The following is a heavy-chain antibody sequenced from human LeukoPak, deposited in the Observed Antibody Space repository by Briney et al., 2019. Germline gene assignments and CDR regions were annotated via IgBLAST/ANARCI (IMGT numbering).Heavy chain of an antibody. CDR1: GASITSYY. J-gene: IGHJ4*02. Sequence: SETLSLTCTVSGASITSYYWTWIRQPAGKGLEWLGRIYTSGSTNYSPSLKSRVTMSVDTSKNQFSLKLSSVTAADTAVYYCASLSADSSSSRGFDYWGQGTLVTVSS. D-gene: IGHD2-2*01. CDR2: IYTSGST. V-gene: IGHV4-4*07. CDR3: ASLSADSSSSRGFDY.